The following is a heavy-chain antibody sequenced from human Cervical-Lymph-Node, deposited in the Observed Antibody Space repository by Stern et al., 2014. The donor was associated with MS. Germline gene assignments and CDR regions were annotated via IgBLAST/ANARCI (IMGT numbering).Heavy chain of an antibody. Sequence: QLVQSGAEVKKPGSSVKVSCKASGGTFSSYAISWVRQAPGQGLEWMGGIITIFGTANYAQKFQGRVTITADESTSTAYMELSSLRSEDTAVYYCARDRLAAAGSLYYYGMDVWGQGTTVTVSS. J-gene: IGHJ6*02. D-gene: IGHD6-13*01. CDR3: ARDRLAAAGSLYYYGMDV. V-gene: IGHV1-69*01. CDR2: IITIFGTA. CDR1: GGTFSSYA.